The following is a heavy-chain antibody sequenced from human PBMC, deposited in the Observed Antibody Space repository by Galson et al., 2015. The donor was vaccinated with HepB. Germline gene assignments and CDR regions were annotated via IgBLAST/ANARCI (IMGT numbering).Heavy chain of an antibody. CDR2: IVVGSGNT. D-gene: IGHD5-12*01. V-gene: IGHV1-58*02. J-gene: IGHJ3*02. CDR3: AASGYSGYDSGDDAFDI. Sequence: SVKVSCKASGFTFTSSAMQWVRQARGQRLEWIGWIVVGSGNTNYAQKFQERVTITRDMSTSTAYMELSSLRSEDTAVYYCAASGYSGYDSGDDAFDIWGQGTTVTVSS. CDR1: GFTFTSSA.